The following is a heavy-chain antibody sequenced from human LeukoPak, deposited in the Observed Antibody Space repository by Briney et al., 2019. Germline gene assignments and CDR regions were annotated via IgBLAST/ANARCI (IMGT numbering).Heavy chain of an antibody. CDR3: AKYCGGDCDAFDI. D-gene: IGHD2-21*02. Sequence: SETLSLTCAVYGGSFSGYYWSWIRQPPGKGLEWIGEINHSGSTNYNPSLKSRVTISVDTSKNQFSLKLSSVTAADTAVCYCAKYCGGDCDAFDIWGQGTMVTVSS. CDR2: INHSGST. J-gene: IGHJ3*02. V-gene: IGHV4-34*01. CDR1: GGSFSGYY.